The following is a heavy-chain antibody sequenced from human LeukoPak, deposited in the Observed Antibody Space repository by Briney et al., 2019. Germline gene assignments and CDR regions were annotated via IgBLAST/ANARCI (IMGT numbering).Heavy chain of an antibody. D-gene: IGHD2-15*01. CDR3: ARDDGYCSGGSCYYFDY. Sequence: PGGSLRLSCAASGFTVSSNYMSWVRQAPGKGLEWVSVIYSGGSTYYADSVKGRFTISRDNSKNTLYLQTNSLRAEDTAVYYCARDDGYCSGGSCYYFDYWGQGTLVTVSS. CDR1: GFTVSSNY. CDR2: IYSGGST. V-gene: IGHV3-53*01. J-gene: IGHJ4*02.